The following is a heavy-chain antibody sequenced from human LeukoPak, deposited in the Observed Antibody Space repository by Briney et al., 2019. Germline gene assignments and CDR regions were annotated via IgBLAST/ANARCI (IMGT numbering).Heavy chain of an antibody. V-gene: IGHV3-33*01. CDR2: IWYDGSNK. CDR1: GFTFSSYG. CDR3: ARDGYLGAYNWFDP. Sequence: GGSLRLSCAAPGFTFSSYGMHWVRQAPGKGLEWVAVIWYDGSNKYYADSVKGRFTISRDNSKNTLYLQMNSLRAEDTAVYYCARDGYLGAYNWFDPWGQGTLVTVSS. J-gene: IGHJ5*02. D-gene: IGHD3-22*01.